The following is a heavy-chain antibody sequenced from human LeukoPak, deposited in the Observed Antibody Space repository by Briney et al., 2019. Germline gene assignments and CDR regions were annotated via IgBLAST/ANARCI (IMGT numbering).Heavy chain of an antibody. CDR1: GFTFSIYA. Sequence: PGGSLRLSCAASGFTFSIYAMSWVRQAPGKGLEWVSTVSGSGHSTFYADSVKGRFTISRDNSKNTLYLQMNSLRAEDTAVYYCARGYYDFWSGIGDYYMDVWGKGTTVTVSS. V-gene: IGHV3-23*01. D-gene: IGHD3-3*01. CDR3: ARGYYDFWSGIGDYYMDV. CDR2: VSGSGHST. J-gene: IGHJ6*03.